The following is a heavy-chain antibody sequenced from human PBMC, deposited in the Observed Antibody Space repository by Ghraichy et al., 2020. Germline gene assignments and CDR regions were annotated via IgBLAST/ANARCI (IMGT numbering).Heavy chain of an antibody. J-gene: IGHJ4*02. Sequence: ASVKVSCKASGYTFTGYYMHWVRQAPGQGLEWMGWINPNSGGTNYAQKFQGRVTMTRDTSISTAYMELSRLRSDDTAVYYCARNYGGNMRSDYWGQGTLVTVSS. CDR1: GYTFTGYY. D-gene: IGHD4-23*01. V-gene: IGHV1-2*02. CDR3: ARNYGGNMRSDY. CDR2: INPNSGGT.